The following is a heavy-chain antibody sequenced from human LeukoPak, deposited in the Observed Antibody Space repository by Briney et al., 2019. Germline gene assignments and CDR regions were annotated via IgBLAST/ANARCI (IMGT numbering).Heavy chain of an antibody. V-gene: IGHV1-2*06. CDR3: ARGDVLRFLGGDYHFDY. J-gene: IGHJ4*02. D-gene: IGHD3-3*01. CDR1: GYTFTGYY. Sequence: ASLKVSCKASGYTFTGYYMHWVRQAPGRGLEWMRRINPNSGGTNYAQKFQGRVTMTRDTSISTAYMELSRLRSDDTAVYYCARGDVLRFLGGDYHFDYWGQGTLVTVSS. CDR2: INPNSGGT.